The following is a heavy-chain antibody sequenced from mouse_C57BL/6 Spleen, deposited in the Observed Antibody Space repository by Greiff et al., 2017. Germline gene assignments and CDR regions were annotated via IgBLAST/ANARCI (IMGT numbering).Heavy chain of an antibody. CDR2: IDPNSGGT. J-gene: IGHJ4*01. CDR3: ARERITTVEGYYYAMDY. D-gene: IGHD1-1*01. Sequence: VQLQQPGAELVKPGASVKLSCKASGYTFTSYWMHWVKQRPGRGLEWIGRIDPNSGGTKYHEKFKSKATLTVDKPSSTAYMQLSSLTSEDSAVYYCARERITTVEGYYYAMDYWGQGTSVTVSS. CDR1: GYTFTSYW. V-gene: IGHV1-72*01.